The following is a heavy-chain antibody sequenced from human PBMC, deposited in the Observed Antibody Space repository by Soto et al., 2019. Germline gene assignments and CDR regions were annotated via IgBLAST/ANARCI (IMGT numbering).Heavy chain of an antibody. CDR1: GYTFTRYG. D-gene: IGHD2-8*01. Sequence: ASVKVSCKASGYTFTRYGISWVRQAPGQGLERMGWISGYNGDANYAQSFQGRVSMTIDTSTTTAYMELRTLTPDDTAVYYCAKNGQPPYYYYGLDVWGQGTTVTVS. V-gene: IGHV1-18*01. CDR3: AKNGQPPYYYYGLDV. CDR2: ISGYNGDA. J-gene: IGHJ6*02.